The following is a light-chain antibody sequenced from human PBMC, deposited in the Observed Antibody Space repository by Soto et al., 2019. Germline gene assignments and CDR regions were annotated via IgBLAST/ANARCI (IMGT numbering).Light chain of an antibody. CDR1: SSNIGAGYD. V-gene: IGLV1-40*01. Sequence: QSVLTQPPSVSGAPGQRVTISCTGSSSNIGAGYDVPWYQQLPGRAPKLLIYGNTNRPSAVPDRFSGSKSVTSASPAITGVQAEDEADYNCPAFDSSVSLVFGGGTKLTVL. CDR3: PAFDSSVSLV. J-gene: IGLJ2*01. CDR2: GNT.